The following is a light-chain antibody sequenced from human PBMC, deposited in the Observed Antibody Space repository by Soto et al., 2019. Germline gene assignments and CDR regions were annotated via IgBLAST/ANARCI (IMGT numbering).Light chain of an antibody. J-gene: IGKJ1*01. V-gene: IGKV3-20*01. CDR1: QSVSSSY. CDR2: GAS. CDR3: QQYGSSPWT. Sequence: EIVLTQSPGTLSLSPGERATLSCRASQSVSSSYLAWYQQKPGQAPRLHIYGASSRATGIPDRFSGSGSGTDYTLTIRRLEPEDFAVYYGQQYGSSPWTFGQGTKVEIK.